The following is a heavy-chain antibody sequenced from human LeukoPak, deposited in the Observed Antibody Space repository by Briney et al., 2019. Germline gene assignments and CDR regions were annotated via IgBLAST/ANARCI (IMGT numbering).Heavy chain of an antibody. CDR2: ISSSSSTI. CDR1: GFTFSSYS. Sequence: GGSLRLSCAASGFTFSSYSMNWVRQAPGKGLEWVSYISSSSSTIYYADSVKGRFTISRDNAKNSLYLQMNSLRDEDTAVYYCARDAGYCSGGSCYPGQFDYWGQGTLVTVSS. J-gene: IGHJ4*02. V-gene: IGHV3-48*02. D-gene: IGHD2-15*01. CDR3: ARDAGYCSGGSCYPGQFDY.